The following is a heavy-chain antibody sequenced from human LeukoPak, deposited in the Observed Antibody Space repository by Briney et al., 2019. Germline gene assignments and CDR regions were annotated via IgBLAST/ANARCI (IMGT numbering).Heavy chain of an antibody. CDR2: ISHDGENK. CDR1: GFTFSSYG. Sequence: GGSLRLSCAASGFTFSSYGMHWVRQAPGKGLEWVARISHDGENKYYADSVKGRFTISRDNSKNTVSVQMNSLRAEDTAVYYCVNLMGNYVDYWGQGTLVTVSS. D-gene: IGHD2-8*01. V-gene: IGHV3-30*18. J-gene: IGHJ4*02. CDR3: VNLMGNYVDY.